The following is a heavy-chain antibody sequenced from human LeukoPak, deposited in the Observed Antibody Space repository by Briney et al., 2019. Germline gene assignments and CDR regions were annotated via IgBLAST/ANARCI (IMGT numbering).Heavy chain of an antibody. J-gene: IGHJ4*02. Sequence: LSLSCAVSGYSINSGYCWGWIRQAPGKGLEWVGFIRSKAYGGTTEYAASVKGRFTISRDDSKSIAYLQMNSLKTEDTAVYYCTRTMIVVVTPFDYWGQGTLVTVSS. D-gene: IGHD3-22*01. CDR1: GYSINSGYC. V-gene: IGHV3-49*03. CDR2: IRSKAYGGTT. CDR3: TRTMIVVVTPFDY.